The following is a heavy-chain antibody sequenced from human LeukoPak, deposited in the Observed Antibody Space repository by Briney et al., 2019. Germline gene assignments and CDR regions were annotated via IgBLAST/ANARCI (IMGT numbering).Heavy chain of an antibody. D-gene: IGHD3-22*01. J-gene: IGHJ5*02. CDR1: GYTFTGYY. V-gene: IGHV1-2*02. Sequence: GASVKVSCKASGYTFTGYYMHWVRQAPGQGLEWMGWINANSGCSDYAQKFQGRVTMTRDTSISTAYMEVSRLRSDDTAVYYCARDYYDSSGYSRFDPWGQGTLVTVSS. CDR3: ARDYYDSSGYSRFDP. CDR2: INANSGCS.